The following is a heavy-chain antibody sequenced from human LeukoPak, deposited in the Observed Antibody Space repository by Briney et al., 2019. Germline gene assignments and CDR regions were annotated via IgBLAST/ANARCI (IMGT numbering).Heavy chain of an antibody. CDR1: GDSITDDY. Sequence: SETPSLTCTVSGDSITDDYYTWIRQPAGKGLEWIGRIHSGGTTNYNPSLMSRVTLSIDKSKKHISLRLTSVTAADTALYYCARDNGSGYTKGYEHYYYYLDVWGKGTTVTVSS. CDR2: IHSGGTT. D-gene: IGHD3-3*02. J-gene: IGHJ6*03. V-gene: IGHV4-4*07. CDR3: ARDNGSGYTKGYEHYYYYLDV.